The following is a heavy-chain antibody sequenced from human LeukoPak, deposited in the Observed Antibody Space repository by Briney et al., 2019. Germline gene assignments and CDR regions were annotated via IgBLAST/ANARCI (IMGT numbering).Heavy chain of an antibody. D-gene: IGHD3-9*01. V-gene: IGHV1-46*01. CDR3: ARGSLLTGYYTQLKFDY. CDR1: GYTFTSYY. Sequence: ASVKVSCKASGYTFTSYYIQWVRQAPGQGLEWMGIINPSGGSASYAQKSQGRFTMSRDTSTSTVYMELSSLRSEDTAVYFCARGSLLTGYYTQLKFDYWGQGTLVTVSS. CDR2: INPSGGSA. J-gene: IGHJ4*02.